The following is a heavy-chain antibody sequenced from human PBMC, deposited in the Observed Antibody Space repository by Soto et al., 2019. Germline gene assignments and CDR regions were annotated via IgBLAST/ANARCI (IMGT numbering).Heavy chain of an antibody. V-gene: IGHV3-23*01. CDR2: ISGSGVAK. Sequence: DVQLLESGGALVQPGGSLRLSCVASGFTFSSSAMNWVRQAPGKGLEWVSTISGSGVAKYYADSVKDRFTISRDNSNNTVSLQMNSLRAEDAAVYYCAKDRSPGAITWNVYWGQGTLVTVSS. J-gene: IGHJ4*02. CDR1: GFTFSSSA. D-gene: IGHD1-26*01. CDR3: AKDRSPGAITWNVY.